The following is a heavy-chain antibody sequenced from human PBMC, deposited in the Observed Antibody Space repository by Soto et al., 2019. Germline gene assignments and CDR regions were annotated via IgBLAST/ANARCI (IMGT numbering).Heavy chain of an antibody. CDR2: VSGSGGST. V-gene: IGHV3-23*01. J-gene: IGHJ3*01. CDR3: VKVPPPRYRRAFDV. CDR1: GFTFHNFA. D-gene: IGHD3-16*02. Sequence: LRRSCAASGFTFHNFALNWVRQAPGKGQEWVSSVSGSGGSTYYADSVKGRFTVSRDNSKNTLFLQMNSLRVEDTAMYYCVKVPPPRYRRAFDVSGQGPFLTGS.